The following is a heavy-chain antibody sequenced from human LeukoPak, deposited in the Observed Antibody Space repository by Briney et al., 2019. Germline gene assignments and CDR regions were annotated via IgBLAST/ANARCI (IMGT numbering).Heavy chain of an antibody. D-gene: IGHD6-13*01. V-gene: IGHV6-1*01. CDR2: TYYRTRWNK. CDR1: AASVSCSSSA. J-gene: IGHJ4*02. CDR3: SGDSRGSSWNYSDY. Sequence: SQTLSLTLAISAASVSCSSSAWNWISQSPSKGLEWLGRTYYRTRWNKDYEVTLKRRITTNPDTSKNQFPLQLSSVTAEDTAVYYCSGDSRGSSWNYSDYWGQGTLVTVS.